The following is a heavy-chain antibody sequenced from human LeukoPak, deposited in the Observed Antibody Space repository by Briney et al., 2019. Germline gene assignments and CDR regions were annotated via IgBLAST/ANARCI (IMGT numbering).Heavy chain of an antibody. Sequence: SETLSLTCAVYGGSFSGYYWSWIRQPPGKGLDWIGEINHSGSTNYNPSLKSRVTISVDTSKNQFSLKLSSVTAADTAVYYCARGVPAAISFGRYYYYYYMDVWGKGTTVTVSS. CDR1: GGSFSGYY. J-gene: IGHJ6*03. CDR2: INHSGST. CDR3: ARGVPAAISFGRYYYYYYMDV. D-gene: IGHD2-2*01. V-gene: IGHV4-34*01.